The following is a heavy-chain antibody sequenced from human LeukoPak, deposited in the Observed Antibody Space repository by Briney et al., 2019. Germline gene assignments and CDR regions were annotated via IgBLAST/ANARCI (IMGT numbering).Heavy chain of an antibody. J-gene: IGHJ4*02. CDR2: IYYSGST. Sequence: SETLSLTCTVSGGSISSYYWSWIRQPPGKGLEWIGYIYYSGSTNYNPSLKSRVTISVDTSKNQFSLKLSSVTAADTAVYYCASSYSSSWYWYYFDYWGQGTLVTVPS. V-gene: IGHV4-59*01. D-gene: IGHD6-13*01. CDR1: GGSISSYY. CDR3: ASSYSSSWYWYYFDY.